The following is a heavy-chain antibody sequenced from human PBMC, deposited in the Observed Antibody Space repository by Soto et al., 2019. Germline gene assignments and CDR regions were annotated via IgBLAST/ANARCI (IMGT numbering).Heavy chain of an antibody. CDR2: INPTNSGT. Sequence: QVQLVQSGAEVKKPGASVKVSCKASGYTFTDYYIHWVRQAPGQGLQWLGWINPTNSGTRYARSVQGRATVTRDTSISTAYMELSSLRSDDTAVYYCARGITSRLVFYYYYMDVWGFGTTVTVSS. V-gene: IGHV1-2*02. CDR1: GYTFTDYY. CDR3: ARGITSRLVFYYYYMDV. J-gene: IGHJ6*03.